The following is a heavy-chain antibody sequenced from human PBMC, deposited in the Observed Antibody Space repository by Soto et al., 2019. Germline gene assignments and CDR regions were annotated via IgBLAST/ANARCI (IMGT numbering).Heavy chain of an antibody. J-gene: IGHJ4*02. CDR1: GGSISSSNW. CDR3: ARIYDFWSGSGDYFDY. CDR2: IYHSGST. Sequence: QVQLQESGPGLVKPSGTLSLTCAVSGGSISSSNWWSWVRQPPGKGLEWIGEIYHSGSTNYNPSLKRRVTISVDKSKNQFSLKLSSVTAADTAVYYCARIYDFWSGSGDYFDYWGQGTLVTVSS. D-gene: IGHD3-3*01. V-gene: IGHV4-4*02.